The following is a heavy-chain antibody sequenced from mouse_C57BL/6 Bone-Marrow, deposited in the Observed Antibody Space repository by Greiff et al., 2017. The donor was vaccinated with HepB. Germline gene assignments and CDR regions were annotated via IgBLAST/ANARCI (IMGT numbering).Heavy chain of an antibody. V-gene: IGHV1-81*01. D-gene: IGHD2-5*01. J-gene: IGHJ4*01. CDR1: GYTFTSYG. Sequence: VQLQQSGAELARPGASVKLSCKASGYTFTSYGISWVTQRTGQGLEWIGEIYPRSGNTYYNEKFKGKATLTADKSSSTAYMELRSLTSEDSAVYFCARKGAIYSNHYAMDDWGQGTSVTVSS. CDR2: IYPRSGNT. CDR3: ARKGAIYSNHYAMDD.